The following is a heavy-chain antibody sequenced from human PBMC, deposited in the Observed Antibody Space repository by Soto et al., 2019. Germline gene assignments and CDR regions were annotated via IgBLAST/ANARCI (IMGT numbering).Heavy chain of an antibody. Sequence: SETLSLTCTVSGGTISSSSYYWGWIRQPPGKGLEWIGSIYYSGSTYYNPSLKSRVTISVDTSKNQFSLKPSSVTAADTAVYYCAREPTRSYYYYGMDVWGQGTTVTVSS. CDR1: GGTISSSSYY. V-gene: IGHV4-39*02. CDR3: AREPTRSYYYYGMDV. J-gene: IGHJ6*02. CDR2: IYYSGST. D-gene: IGHD1-1*01.